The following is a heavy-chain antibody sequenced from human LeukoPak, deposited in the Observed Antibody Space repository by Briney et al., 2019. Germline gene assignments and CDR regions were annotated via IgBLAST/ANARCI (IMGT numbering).Heavy chain of an antibody. D-gene: IGHD1-20*01. CDR2: ISNNGGYT. CDR3: AKDGATTTDLNWTWRLSYYYYGMDV. V-gene: IGHV3-23*01. Sequence: GGSLRLSCAASGFTFSSSAMSWVRQAPGKGLEWVSAISNNGGYTYYADSVQGRFTISRDNSKSTLCLQMNSLRAEDTAVYYCAKDGATTTDLNWTWRLSYYYYGMDVWGQGTTVTVSS. CDR1: GFTFSSSA. J-gene: IGHJ6*02.